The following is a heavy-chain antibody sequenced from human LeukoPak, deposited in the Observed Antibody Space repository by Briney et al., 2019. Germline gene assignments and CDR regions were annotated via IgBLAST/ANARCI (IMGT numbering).Heavy chain of an antibody. D-gene: IGHD5-24*01. CDR3: ARETWQQR. Sequence: GGSLRLSCAASGFIFSSYNMNWVRQAPGKGLEWVSFISSSSSYIYYADSVKGRFTISRDNAKNSLYLQMNSLRAEDTAVYYGARETWQQRWGQGTLVTVSS. CDR2: ISSSSSYI. J-gene: IGHJ4*02. CDR1: GFIFSSYN. V-gene: IGHV3-21*01.